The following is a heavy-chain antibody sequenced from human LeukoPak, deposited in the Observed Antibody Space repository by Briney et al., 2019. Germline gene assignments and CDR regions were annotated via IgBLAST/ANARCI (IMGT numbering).Heavy chain of an antibody. CDR1: GFTFSSYS. CDR3: ARDLTLGYCSGGSCYGSCDY. D-gene: IGHD2-15*01. J-gene: IGHJ4*02. Sequence: GGSLRLSCAASGFTFSSYSMNWVRQAPGKGLEWVSYISSSSSTIYYADSVKGRFTISRDNAKNSLYLQMNSLRDEDTAVYYCARDLTLGYCSGGSCYGSCDYWGQGTLVTVSS. V-gene: IGHV3-48*02. CDR2: ISSSSSTI.